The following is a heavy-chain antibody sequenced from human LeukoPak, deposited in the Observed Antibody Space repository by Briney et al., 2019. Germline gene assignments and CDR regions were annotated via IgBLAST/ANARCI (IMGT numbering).Heavy chain of an antibody. CDR3: AVVVPAATGY. CDR2: ISAYNGNT. D-gene: IGHD2-2*01. CDR1: VYTFTSYG. J-gene: IGHJ4*02. Sequence: ASVKVSCKASVYTFTSYGISWVREAPGQGLEWMGWISAYNGNTNYAQKLQGRVTMITDTSTSTAYMELRSLRSDDTTVYYCAVVVPAATGYWGQGTLVTVSS. V-gene: IGHV1-18*01.